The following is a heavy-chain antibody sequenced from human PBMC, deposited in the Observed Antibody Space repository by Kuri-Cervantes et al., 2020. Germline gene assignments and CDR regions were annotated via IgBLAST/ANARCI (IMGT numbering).Heavy chain of an antibody. J-gene: IGHJ5*02. CDR2: IIPIFGTA. Sequence: GGSLRLSCKASGGTFSSYAISWVRQAPGQGLEWMGGIIPIFGTANYAQKFQGRVTITTDESTSTAYLELSSLRSEDTAIYYCARSVYNFWSGRPQNRFDTWGQGTLVTVSS. CDR1: GGTFSSYA. V-gene: IGHV1-69*05. D-gene: IGHD3-3*01. CDR3: ARSVYNFWSGRPQNRFDT.